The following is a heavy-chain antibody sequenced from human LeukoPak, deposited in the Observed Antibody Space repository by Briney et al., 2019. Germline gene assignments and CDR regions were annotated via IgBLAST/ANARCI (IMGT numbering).Heavy chain of an antibody. CDR1: GFTFSDYY. CDR2: ISSSGSTI. J-gene: IGHJ6*03. Sequence: GGSLRLSCAASGFTFSDYYMSWIRQAPGKGLEWVSYISSSGSTIYYADSVKGRFTISRDNAKNSLYLQMNSLRAEDTALYYCARGGSIYFRYYMDVWGKGTTVTVSS. V-gene: IGHV3-11*01. D-gene: IGHD3-10*01. CDR3: ARGGSIYFRYYMDV.